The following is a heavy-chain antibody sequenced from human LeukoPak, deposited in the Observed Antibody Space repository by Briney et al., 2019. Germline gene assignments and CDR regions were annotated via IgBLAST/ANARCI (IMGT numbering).Heavy chain of an antibody. J-gene: IGHJ4*02. Sequence: PSETLSLTCTVSGGSISSYYWTWIRQPPGKGLEWIGYIHYSGTTNSNPSLRGRVTISVDTSKNQFSLKLSSVTAADTAVYYCASGSYDSSGYYYGGVDYWGQGTLVTVSS. D-gene: IGHD3-22*01. CDR3: ASGSYDSSGYYYGGVDY. V-gene: IGHV4-59*12. CDR2: IHYSGTT. CDR1: GGSISSYY.